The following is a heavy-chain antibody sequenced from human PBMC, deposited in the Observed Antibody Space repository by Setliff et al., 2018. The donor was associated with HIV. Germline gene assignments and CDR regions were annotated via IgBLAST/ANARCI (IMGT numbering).Heavy chain of an antibody. CDR1: GGSISSGGYY. Sequence: PSETLSLTCTVSGGSISSGGYYWSWIRQPAGKGLEWIGRIFTGGSTDYNPSLKSRVTIPLDTSRNQFSLKLISVTAADTAVYYCARNAHYGSGSYYAFDIWGQGTMVTVSS. CDR3: ARNAHYGSGSYYAFDI. J-gene: IGHJ3*02. V-gene: IGHV4-61*02. CDR2: IFTGGST. D-gene: IGHD3-10*01.